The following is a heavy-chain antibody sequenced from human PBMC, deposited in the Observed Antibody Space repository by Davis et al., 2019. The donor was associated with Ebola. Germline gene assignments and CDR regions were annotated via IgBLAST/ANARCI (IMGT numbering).Heavy chain of an antibody. CDR1: GFSLSTNPMC. V-gene: IGHV2-70*11. D-gene: IGHD1/OR15-1a*01. J-gene: IGHJ6*02. CDR3: ARTTRTKHPYYYYHGMDV. Sequence: SGPTLVKPTQTLTLTCTFSGFSLSTNPMCVSWIRQAPGKALEWLARIDWDDDEHYATSLKTRLTLSKDTSNNQVVLSLTNVDPRDTGTYYCARTTRTKHPYYYYHGMDVWGPGIAVIVSS. CDR2: IDWDDDE.